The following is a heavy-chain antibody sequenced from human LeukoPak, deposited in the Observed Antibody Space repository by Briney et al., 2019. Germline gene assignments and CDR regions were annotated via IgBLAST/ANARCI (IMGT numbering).Heavy chain of an antibody. Sequence: SETLSLTCTVSGGSISSYYWSWIRQPPGKGLEWIGYIYYSGSTNYNPSLKSRVTISVDTSKNQFSLKLSSVTAADTAVYYCARGGFLEWLLNDASDIWGQGTMVTVSS. J-gene: IGHJ3*02. CDR3: ARGGFLEWLLNDASDI. CDR1: GGSISSYY. CDR2: IYYSGST. D-gene: IGHD3-3*01. V-gene: IGHV4-59*01.